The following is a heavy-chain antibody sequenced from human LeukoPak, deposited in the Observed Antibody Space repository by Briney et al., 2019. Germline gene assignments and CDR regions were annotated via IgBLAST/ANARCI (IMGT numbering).Heavy chain of an antibody. CDR3: AKFSPDYGDYGGLS. Sequence: PGGSLRLSCAASGFTFSSYAMSWVRQAPGKGLEWVSAISGSGGTTYYADSVKGRFTISRDNSKNTLYLQMNSLRAEDTAVYYCAKFSPDYGDYGGLSWGQGTLVTVSS. CDR1: GFTFSSYA. V-gene: IGHV3-23*01. CDR2: ISGSGGTT. J-gene: IGHJ4*02. D-gene: IGHD4-17*01.